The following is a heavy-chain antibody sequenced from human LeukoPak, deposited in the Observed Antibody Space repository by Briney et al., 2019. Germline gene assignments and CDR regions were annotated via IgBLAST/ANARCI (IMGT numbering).Heavy chain of an antibody. Sequence: IGYIYYSGSTNYNPSLKSRVTISVDTSKNQFSLMLSSVTAADTAVYYCARLNFDYYGSGSYNGFDPWGQGTLVTASS. D-gene: IGHD3-10*01. CDR2: IYYSGST. V-gene: IGHV4-59*08. CDR3: ARLNFDYYGSGSYNGFDP. J-gene: IGHJ5*02.